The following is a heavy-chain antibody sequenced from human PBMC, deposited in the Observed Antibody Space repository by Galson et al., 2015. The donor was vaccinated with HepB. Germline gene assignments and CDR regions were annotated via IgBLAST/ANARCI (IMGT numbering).Heavy chain of an antibody. CDR2: INAGNGNT. V-gene: IGHV1-3*01. CDR1: GYTFTSYA. J-gene: IGHJ4*02. Sequence: QSGAEVKKPGESLKISCKASGYTFTSYAMHWVRQAPGQRLEWMGWINAGNGNTKYSQKFQGRVTITRNTSASAAHMELSSLRSEDTAVYYCARGVGSGYDFPYWGQGTLVTVSS. D-gene: IGHD5-12*01. CDR3: ARGVGSGYDFPY.